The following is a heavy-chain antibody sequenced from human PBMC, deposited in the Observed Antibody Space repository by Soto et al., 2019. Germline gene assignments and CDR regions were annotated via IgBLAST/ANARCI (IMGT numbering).Heavy chain of an antibody. CDR1: GYTFTSYG. J-gene: IGHJ4*02. V-gene: IGHV1-18*01. CDR2: ISAYNGNT. D-gene: IGHD3-22*01. Sequence: GASVKVSCKASGYTFTSYGISWVRQAPGQGLEWMGWISAYNGNTNYAQMLQGRVTMTTDTSTSTAYMELRSLRSDDTAVYYCAREPPGDYYDSSGYKTFDYWGQGTLVTVSS. CDR3: AREPPGDYYDSSGYKTFDY.